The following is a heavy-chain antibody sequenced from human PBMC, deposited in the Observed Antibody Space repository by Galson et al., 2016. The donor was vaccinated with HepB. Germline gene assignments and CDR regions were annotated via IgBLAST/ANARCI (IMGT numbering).Heavy chain of an antibody. J-gene: IGHJ4*02. V-gene: IGHV2-5*01. CDR1: GFSLSTNGVG. Sequence: PALVKPTQTLTLTCTFSGFSLSTNGVGVGWIRQPPGKALEWLALIYWNDEKRYSPSPKSRLTIHKDPPKNQVVLTMTNMDPVDTSTYYCSHEPRIGWYGGVYFDYWGQGTLVTVSS. CDR3: SHEPRIGWYGGVYFDY. D-gene: IGHD2-8*02. CDR2: IYWNDEK.